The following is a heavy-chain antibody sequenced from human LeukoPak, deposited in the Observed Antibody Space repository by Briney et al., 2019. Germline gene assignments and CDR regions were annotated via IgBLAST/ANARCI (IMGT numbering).Heavy chain of an antibody. Sequence: SETLSLTCTVSGGSISTYYWSWIRQPPGKGLEWIGYIYYTGSTNYNPSLKSRVTISVDTSKNQFSLKLSSVTAADTAVYYCARVITVRGVIFDYWGQGTLVTVSS. V-gene: IGHV4-59*01. CDR3: ARVITVRGVIFDY. D-gene: IGHD3-16*01. J-gene: IGHJ4*02. CDR2: IYYTGST. CDR1: GGSISTYY.